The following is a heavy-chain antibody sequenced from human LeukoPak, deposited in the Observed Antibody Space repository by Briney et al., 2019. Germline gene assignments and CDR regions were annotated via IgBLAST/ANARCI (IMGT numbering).Heavy chain of an antibody. CDR1: GGSISSSRYF. D-gene: IGHD3-22*01. Sequence: SETLSLTCTVSGGSISSSRYFWSWIPQPAGKGLEWIVRIYTSGSTNYNPSLKSRVTMSVDTSKNQFSLKLSSVTAADADVYYCASASPLSYSSGYGYWGQGTLVTVSS. V-gene: IGHV4-61*02. CDR2: IYTSGST. CDR3: ASASPLSYSSGYGY. J-gene: IGHJ4*02.